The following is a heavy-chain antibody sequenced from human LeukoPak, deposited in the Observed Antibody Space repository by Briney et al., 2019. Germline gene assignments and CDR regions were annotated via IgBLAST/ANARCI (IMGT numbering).Heavy chain of an antibody. Sequence: KASETLSLTCTVSGASISGYYWSWIRKPPGKGLEWIGNIHYSGSTNYNPSLKSRVTISVDTSKNQFSLKLSSVTAADTAVYYCARHSTWSRTIEYWGQGTLVIVSS. CDR3: ARHSTWSRTIEY. CDR2: IHYSGST. D-gene: IGHD6-13*01. CDR1: GASISGYY. V-gene: IGHV4-59*01. J-gene: IGHJ4*02.